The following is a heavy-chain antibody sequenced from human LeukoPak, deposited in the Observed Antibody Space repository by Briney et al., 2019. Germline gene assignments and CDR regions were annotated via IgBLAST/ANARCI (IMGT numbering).Heavy chain of an antibody. CDR2: INHNSGGT. Sequence: ASVKVSCKASGYTFTGYYMHWVRQAPGQGLEWMGWINHNSGGTNYAQKFQGRVTMTRDTSISTAYMELSRLRSDDTAVYYCARLMINGDPGYWGQGTLVTVSS. V-gene: IGHV1-2*02. CDR3: ARLMINGDPGY. J-gene: IGHJ4*02. CDR1: GYTFTGYY. D-gene: IGHD3-16*01.